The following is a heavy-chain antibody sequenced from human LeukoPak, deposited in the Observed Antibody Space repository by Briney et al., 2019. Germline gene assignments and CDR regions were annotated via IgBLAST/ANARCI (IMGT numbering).Heavy chain of an antibody. V-gene: IGHV5-51*01. Sequence: GGSLKISWKGSGYIFTSYWSGWVRPVPGKGLEWRGIIYPGDSDTRYSPSFQGQVTISADKSISTAYLQWSSLKASDTAMYYCARRTTVVTPVDYWGQGTLVTVSS. J-gene: IGHJ4*02. CDR2: IYPGDSDT. CDR3: ARRTTVVTPVDY. CDR1: GYIFTSYW. D-gene: IGHD4-23*01.